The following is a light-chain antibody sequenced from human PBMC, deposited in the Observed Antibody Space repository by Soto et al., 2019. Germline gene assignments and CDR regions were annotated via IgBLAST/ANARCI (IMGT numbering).Light chain of an antibody. J-gene: IGKJ4*01. CDR2: KAS. Sequence: DIQMTQSPSTPSGSVGDRVTITCRASQTISSWLAWYQQKPGKAPKLLIYKASTLKSGVPSRFSGSGSGTEFTLTISCLQSEDFATYYCQQYYSYPLTFGGGTKVDIK. CDR1: QTISSW. V-gene: IGKV1-5*03. CDR3: QQYYSYPLT.